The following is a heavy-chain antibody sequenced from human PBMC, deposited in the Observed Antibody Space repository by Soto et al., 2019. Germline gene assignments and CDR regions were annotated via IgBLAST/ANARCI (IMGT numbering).Heavy chain of an antibody. CDR2: ISSASSYI. CDR1: GFTFDIYI. V-gene: IGHV3-21*06. CDR3: ARERIHGMDV. J-gene: IGHJ6*02. Sequence: PGGSLRLSCEASGFTFDIYIIHWVRQAPGKGLEWVSSISSASSYIYYADSVKGRFTISRDNAKNSVNLQMNSLRAEDTAVYYCARERIHGMDVWGQGTTVTVSS.